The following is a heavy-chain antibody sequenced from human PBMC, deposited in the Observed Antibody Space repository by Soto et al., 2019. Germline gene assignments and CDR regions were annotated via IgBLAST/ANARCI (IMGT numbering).Heavy chain of an antibody. CDR3: ARTIAAAGIRYFQH. J-gene: IGHJ1*01. D-gene: IGHD6-13*01. V-gene: IGHV3-23*01. CDR2: ISSSGGST. Sequence: GGSLRLSCAASGFTFSSYAMSWVRQAPGKGLEWVSAISSSGGSTYYADSVKGRFTISRDNSKNTLYLQMNSLRAEDTAVYYCARTIAAAGIRYFQHWGQGTLVTVSS. CDR1: GFTFSSYA.